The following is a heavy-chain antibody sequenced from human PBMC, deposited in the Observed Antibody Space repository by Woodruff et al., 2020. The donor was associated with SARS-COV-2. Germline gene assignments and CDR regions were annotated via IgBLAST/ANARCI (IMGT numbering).Heavy chain of an antibody. CDR3: ANAYSRPWPYFDY. J-gene: IGHJ4*02. CDR2: VPSDGSNK. D-gene: IGHD3-22*01. V-gene: IGHV3-30*18. Sequence: LGWVAVVPSDGSNKYYADSVKGRFTISRDNSKNTLFLQMGSLRVEDTAVYYCANAYSRPWPYFDYWGQGTLVTVSS.